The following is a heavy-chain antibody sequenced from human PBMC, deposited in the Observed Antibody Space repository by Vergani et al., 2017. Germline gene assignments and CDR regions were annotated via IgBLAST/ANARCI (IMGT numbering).Heavy chain of an antibody. D-gene: IGHD6-13*01. CDR1: GGSISSSSYY. J-gene: IGHJ5*02. CDR3: ARGIIAAAFNWFDP. Sequence: QLQLQESGPGLVKPSETLSLTCTVSGGSISSSSYYWGWIRQPPGKGLEWIGYIYYSGSTNYNPSLKSRVTISVDTSKNQFSLKLSSVTAADTAVYYYARGIIAAAFNWFDPWGQGTLVTVSS. CDR2: IYYSGST. V-gene: IGHV4-61*05.